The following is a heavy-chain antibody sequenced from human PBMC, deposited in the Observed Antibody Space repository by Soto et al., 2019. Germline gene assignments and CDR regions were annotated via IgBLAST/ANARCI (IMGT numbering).Heavy chain of an antibody. CDR3: ASFSRIEAAGEKFYYYYGMAF. J-gene: IGHJ6*04. V-gene: IGHV1-18*01. CDR1: GYTFTSYA. Sequence: ASVKVSCKASGYTFTSYAMHWVRQAPGQGLEWMGWISAYNGNTNYAQKLQGRVTMTTDTSTSTAYMELRSLRSDDTAVYYCASFSRIEAAGEKFYYYYGMAFWGKGTTVPASS. CDR2: ISAYNGNT. D-gene: IGHD6-13*01.